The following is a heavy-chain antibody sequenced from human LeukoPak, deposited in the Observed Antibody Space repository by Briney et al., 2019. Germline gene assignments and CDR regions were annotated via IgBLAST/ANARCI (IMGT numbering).Heavy chain of an antibody. CDR1: GFTFSSYA. V-gene: IGHV3-23*01. CDR2: ISGSGGST. J-gene: IGHJ5*02. Sequence: GGSLRLSCAASGFTFSSYAMSWVRQAPGKGLEWVSAISGSGGSTYYADSVKGRFTISRDNSKNTLYLQMNSLRAEDTAVYYCAKDSGSYFGYNWFDPWGQGTLVTVSS. CDR3: AKDSGSYFGYNWFDP. D-gene: IGHD1-26*01.